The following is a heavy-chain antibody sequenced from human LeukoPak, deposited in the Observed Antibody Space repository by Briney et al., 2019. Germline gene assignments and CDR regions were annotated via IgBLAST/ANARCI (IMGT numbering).Heavy chain of an antibody. CDR1: GFTFSTYA. CDR3: VRSAFLTTEFYFDY. D-gene: IGHD4-11*01. CDR2: IRGDGATK. V-gene: IGHV3-23*01. J-gene: IGHJ4*02. Sequence: GGSLRLSCAASGFTFSTYAMTWVRQAPGKGLEWVSAIRGDGATKFYADSVKGRFTVSRDNSKNTLYLQMNSLRAEDTAVYYCVRSAFLTTEFYFDYWGQGTLVTVSS.